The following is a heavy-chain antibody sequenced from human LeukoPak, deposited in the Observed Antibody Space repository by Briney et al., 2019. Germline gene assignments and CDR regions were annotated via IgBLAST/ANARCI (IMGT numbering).Heavy chain of an antibody. D-gene: IGHD1-1*01. CDR2: IDGPSDSI. CDR3: ARLVCTTIPCYGKFYFDY. J-gene: IGHJ4*02. Sequence: GGSLRLSCAASGFTVSSKYMSWVRQAPGKGLEWVSSIDGPSDSIYYADSVKGRFTISRDDAKNSVYLQMNSLRAEDTGIYYCARLVCTTIPCYGKFYFDYWGQGTLVPVAS. V-gene: IGHV3-21*06. CDR1: GFTVSSKY.